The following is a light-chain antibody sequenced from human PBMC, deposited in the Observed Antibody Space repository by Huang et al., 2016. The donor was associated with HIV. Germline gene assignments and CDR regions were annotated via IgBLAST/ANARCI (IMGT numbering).Light chain of an antibody. CDR3: QQYNNWPRT. V-gene: IGKV3-15*01. CDR2: GAS. CDR1: QYVSSN. J-gene: IGKJ2*01. Sequence: ERVMTQSPDTLSVSPGERATLYCRASQYVSSNLAWYQQKPGQAPRRLVYGASTRVIDIPARFSGSGSGTEFTLTISSLQSEDSAVYYWQQYNNWPRTFGQGTKLEIK.